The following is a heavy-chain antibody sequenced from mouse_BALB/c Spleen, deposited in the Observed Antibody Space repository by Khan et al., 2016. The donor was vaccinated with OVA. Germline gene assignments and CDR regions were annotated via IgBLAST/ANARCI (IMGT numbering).Heavy chain of an antibody. J-gene: IGHJ2*02. CDR2: ISYSGST. CDR1: GYSITSNYA. V-gene: IGHV3-2*02. CDR3: ARGNYYEYYFDC. D-gene: IGHD1-1*01. Sequence: EVQLQESGPGLVKPSQSLSLTCTVTGYSITSNYAWNWIRQFPGNKLEWMGYISYSGSTTYNPSLKSRISITRDTSKNQFFLQLKSVTTEDTATYYCARGNYYEYYFDCWGQGTSLTVSS.